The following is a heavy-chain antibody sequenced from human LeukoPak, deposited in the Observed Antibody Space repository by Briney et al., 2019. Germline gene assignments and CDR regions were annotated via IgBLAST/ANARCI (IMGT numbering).Heavy chain of an antibody. CDR2: IRYDGTNK. CDR3: AKDDVVAGTDFDY. CDR1: GFTFSSYG. J-gene: IGHJ4*02. D-gene: IGHD6-19*01. V-gene: IGHV3-30*02. Sequence: GGSLRLSCAASGFTFSSYGMHWVRQAPGKGLEWVAFIRYDGTNKYYADSVKGRFTISRDNSKNTLYLQMNSLRAEDTAVYYCAKDDVVAGTDFDYWGQGTLVTVSS.